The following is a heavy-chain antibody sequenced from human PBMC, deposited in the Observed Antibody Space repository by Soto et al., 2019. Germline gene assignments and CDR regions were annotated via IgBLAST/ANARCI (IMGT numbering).Heavy chain of an antibody. Sequence: QVQLVESGGGVVQPGRSLRLSCAASGFTFSSYAIHWVRQAPGKGLEWVAVISYDGSNKYYADSVKGRFTISRDNSKNTLYLQMNSLRAEDTAVYYCARGGRSSSWYGYFDYWGQGTLVTVSS. CDR1: GFTFSSYA. V-gene: IGHV3-30-3*01. J-gene: IGHJ4*02. CDR3: ARGGRSSSWYGYFDY. CDR2: ISYDGSNK. D-gene: IGHD6-13*01.